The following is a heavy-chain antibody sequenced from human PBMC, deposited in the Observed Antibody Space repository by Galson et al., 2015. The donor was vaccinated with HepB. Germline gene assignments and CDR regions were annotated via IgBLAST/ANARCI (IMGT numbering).Heavy chain of an antibody. J-gene: IGHJ6*03. CDR1: GGTFSSYA. Sequence: SVKVSCKASGGTFSSYAISWVRQAPGQGLEWMGRIIPILGIANYAQKFQGRVTITADKSTSTAYMELSSLRSEDTAVYYCARDIGRAVPAAISLGRGYYMDVWGKGTTVTVSS. D-gene: IGHD2-2*02. V-gene: IGHV1-69*04. CDR3: ARDIGRAVPAAISLGRGYYMDV. CDR2: IIPILGIA.